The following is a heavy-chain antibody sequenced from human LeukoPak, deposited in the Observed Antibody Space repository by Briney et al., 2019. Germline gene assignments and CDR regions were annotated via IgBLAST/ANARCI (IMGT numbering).Heavy chain of an antibody. V-gene: IGHV4-61*02. CDR2: LSTSGST. CDR1: GGSISSGPYY. D-gene: IGHD5-24*01. J-gene: IGHJ5*02. Sequence: TLSLTCTVSGGSISSGPYYWSWIPQAGANGPNSICRLSTSGSTNYNPSLKSRVTISVDMPKNQFSLKRSSVSAADTSVYYCARKGWLQLPNWFDPWGQGTLVTVSS. CDR3: ARKGWLQLPNWFDP.